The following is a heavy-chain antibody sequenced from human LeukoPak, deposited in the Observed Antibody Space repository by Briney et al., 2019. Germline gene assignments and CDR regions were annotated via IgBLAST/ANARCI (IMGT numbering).Heavy chain of an antibody. J-gene: IGHJ6*03. D-gene: IGHD1-26*01. Sequence: PSETLSLTCTVSGGSISSSSYYWGWIRQPPGKGLEWIGSIYTSGSTNYNPSLKSRVTMSVDTSKNQFSLKLSSVTAADTAVYYCARGIVGPTTLRYYYMDVWGKGTTVTVSS. CDR2: IYTSGST. CDR3: ARGIVGPTTLRYYYMDV. CDR1: GGSISSSSYY. V-gene: IGHV4-39*07.